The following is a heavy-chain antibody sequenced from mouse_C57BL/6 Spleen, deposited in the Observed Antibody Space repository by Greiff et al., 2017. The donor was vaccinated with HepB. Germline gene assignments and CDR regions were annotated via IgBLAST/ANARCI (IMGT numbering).Heavy chain of an antibody. CDR2: INPNNGGT. Sequence: VQLQQSGPELVKPGASVKISCKASGYTFTDYYMNWVKQSHGKSLEWIGDINPNNGGTSYNQKFKGKATLTVDKSSSTAYMELRSLTSEDSAVYYCARKGIYYGNWWFAYWGQGTLVTVSA. V-gene: IGHV1-26*01. J-gene: IGHJ3*01. D-gene: IGHD2-1*01. CDR1: GYTFTDYY. CDR3: ARKGIYYGNWWFAY.